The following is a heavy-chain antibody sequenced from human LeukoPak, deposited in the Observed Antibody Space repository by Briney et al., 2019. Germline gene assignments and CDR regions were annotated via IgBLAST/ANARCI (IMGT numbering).Heavy chain of an antibody. Sequence: SETLSLTCAAYGGSLSGYYWSWIRQPPGEGLEWIGEINHSGSTKYNPSLKSRVTISVDTSKNQFSLKLNSVTAADTAVYYCARSRIGWFDPWGQGTLVTVSS. D-gene: IGHD1-26*01. CDR1: GGSLSGYY. J-gene: IGHJ5*02. CDR2: INHSGST. CDR3: ARSRIGWFDP. V-gene: IGHV4-34*01.